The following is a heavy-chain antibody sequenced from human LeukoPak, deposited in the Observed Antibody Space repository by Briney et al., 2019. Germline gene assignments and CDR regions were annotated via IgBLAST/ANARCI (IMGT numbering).Heavy chain of an antibody. Sequence: SETPSLTCTVSGGSISSSYWNWIRQPPGKGLEWIGYIYYSGSTNYNPSLKSRVTISVDTSKNQFSLKLSSVTAADTAVYYCARAVAGYTFDYWGQGTLVTVSS. J-gene: IGHJ4*02. CDR3: ARAVAGYTFDY. CDR2: IYYSGST. CDR1: GGSISSSY. D-gene: IGHD6-19*01. V-gene: IGHV4-59*01.